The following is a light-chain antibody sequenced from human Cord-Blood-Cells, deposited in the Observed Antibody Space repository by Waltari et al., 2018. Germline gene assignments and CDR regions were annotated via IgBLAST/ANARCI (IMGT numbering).Light chain of an antibody. CDR2: YDS. CDR3: QVWDSSSDHNVV. V-gene: IGLV3-21*04. Sequence: SYVLTQPPSVSVAPGKTARITCGGNNIGRKSVHWYQQKPGQAPVLVIYYDSDRPSGIPERFSGSNSGNTATLTISRVEAGDEADYYCQVWDSSSDHNVVFGGGTKLTVL. CDR1: NIGRKS. J-gene: IGLJ2*01.